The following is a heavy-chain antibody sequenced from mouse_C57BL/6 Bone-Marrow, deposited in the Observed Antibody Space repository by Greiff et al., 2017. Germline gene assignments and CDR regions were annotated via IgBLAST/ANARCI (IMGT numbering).Heavy chain of an antibody. CDR1: GFTFSSYT. D-gene: IGHD2-1*01. J-gene: IGHJ4*01. Sequence: EVQLVESGGGLVKPGGSLKLSCAASGFTFSSYTMSWVRQTPEKRLEWVATISGGGGNTYYPDRVKGRYTISRDNAKNTLYLQLSSLRSEDTALYYCARHSLWYFGGDYWGQGTSVTVSS. CDR3: ARHSLWYFGGDY. CDR2: ISGGGGNT. V-gene: IGHV5-9*01.